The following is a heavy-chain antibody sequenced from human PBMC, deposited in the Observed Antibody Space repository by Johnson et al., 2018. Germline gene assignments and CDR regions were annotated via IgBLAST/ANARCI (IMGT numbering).Heavy chain of an antibody. CDR3: AGGLGGGGYYYMDV. J-gene: IGHJ6*03. CDR1: GYTFTSYD. V-gene: IGHV1-8*01. D-gene: IGHD3-10*01. CDR2: MNPNSGNT. Sequence: QVQLVQSGAEVKKPGASVKVSCKASGYTFTSYDINWVRQATGQGLEWMGWMNPNSGNTGYAQKFQGRVTMTRNTSIRTAYMELSSRRPEDTAVYYWAGGLGGGGYYYMDVWGKGTTVTVSS.